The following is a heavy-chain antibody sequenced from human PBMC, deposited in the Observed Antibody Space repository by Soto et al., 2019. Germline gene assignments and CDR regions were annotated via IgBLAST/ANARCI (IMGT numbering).Heavy chain of an antibody. CDR1: GGSISIYY. D-gene: IGHD5-18*01. CDR2: IYYSGST. CDR3: AGNSYGYYYYGMDV. Sequence: KTSETLSLTCTVSGGSISIYYWSWIRHPPGKGLEWIGYIYYSGSTNYNPSLKSRVTISVDTSKNQFSLKLSSVTAADTAVYYCAGNSYGYYYYGMDVWGQGTTVTVSS. V-gene: IGHV4-59*01. J-gene: IGHJ6*02.